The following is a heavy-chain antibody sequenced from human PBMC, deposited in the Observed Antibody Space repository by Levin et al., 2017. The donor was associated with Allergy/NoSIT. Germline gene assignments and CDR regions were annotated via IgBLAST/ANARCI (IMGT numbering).Heavy chain of an antibody. J-gene: IGHJ4*02. CDR3: ARGRDGYTQSDY. CDR2: IYYTGSA. V-gene: IGHV4-59*01. D-gene: IGHD5-24*01. CDR1: GGSISNYY. Sequence: SCTVSGGSISNYYWNWIRQPPGKGLEWIGYIYYTGSANYNPSLKSRVTISVDTSKNQFSLKLSSVTAADTAVYYCARGRDGYTQSDYWGQGTLVAVSS.